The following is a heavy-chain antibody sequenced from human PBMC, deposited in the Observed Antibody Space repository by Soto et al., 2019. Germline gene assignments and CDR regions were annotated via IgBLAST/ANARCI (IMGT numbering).Heavy chain of an antibody. CDR1: GWTVSSYH. J-gene: IGHJ6*04. D-gene: IGHD6-19*01. V-gene: IGHV1-46*01. Sequence: SGKVSIRTAGWTVSSYHVRLLCHAPGQGKERMGIINPSGGSTSDAQKFQGRVTMTRDTSTSTVYMELSTLRSEDTAVYYCARDRVMGGGIVVAGSPARYYGMAVWGKGTMV. CDR3: ARDRVMGGGIVVAGSPARYYGMAV. CDR2: INPSGGST.